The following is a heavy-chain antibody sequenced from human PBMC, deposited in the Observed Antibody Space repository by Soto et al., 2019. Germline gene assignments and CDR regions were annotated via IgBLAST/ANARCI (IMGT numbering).Heavy chain of an antibody. J-gene: IGHJ4*02. V-gene: IGHV4-31*03. D-gene: IGHD3-3*01. CDR2: IDGSGYT. CDR1: GGSISTGGYY. Sequence: LSLPCTFSGGSISTGGYYWSWIRQYPGKGLEWLGYIDGSGYTFYNPSLQSRLTLSMDTSKNQFSLKLSSATAADTAVYFCARKQAGFFYGIDYWGQGTLVTVSS. CDR3: ARKQAGFFYGIDY.